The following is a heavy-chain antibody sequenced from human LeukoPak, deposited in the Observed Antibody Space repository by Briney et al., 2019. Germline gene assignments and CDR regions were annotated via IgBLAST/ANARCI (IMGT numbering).Heavy chain of an antibody. J-gene: IGHJ3*02. CDR3: ARDGDLQQLNIPFDAFDI. CDR2: ISAYNGNT. Sequence: ASVKVSCKASGYTFTSYGISWVRQAPGQGLEWMGWISAYNGNTNYAQKLQGRVTMTTDTSTSTAYMELRSLRSDDTAVYYCARDGDLQQLNIPFDAFDIWGQGTMVTVSS. V-gene: IGHV1-18*01. CDR1: GYTFTSYG. D-gene: IGHD3-10*01.